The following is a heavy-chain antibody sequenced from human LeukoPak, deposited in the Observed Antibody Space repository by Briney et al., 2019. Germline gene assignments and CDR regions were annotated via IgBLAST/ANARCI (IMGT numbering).Heavy chain of an antibody. CDR3: ATDLQGPYYYDSSGYYY. CDR2: FDPEDGET. Sequence: ASVKVSCKVSGYTLTELSMHWVRQAPGKGLEWMGGFDPEDGETIYAQKFQGRVTMTEDTSTDTAYMELSSLRSEDTAVYYCATDLQGPYYYDSSGYYYWGQGTLATVSS. V-gene: IGHV1-24*01. D-gene: IGHD3-22*01. J-gene: IGHJ4*02. CDR1: GYTLTELS.